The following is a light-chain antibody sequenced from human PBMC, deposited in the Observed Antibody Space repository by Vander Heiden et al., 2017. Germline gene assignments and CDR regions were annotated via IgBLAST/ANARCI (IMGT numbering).Light chain of an antibody. CDR2: WAS. J-gene: IGKJ4*01. Sequence: DIVMTQSPDSLAVSLGERATINCKSSQSVLYSSNNKNCLAWYQQKPGQSPKLLIYWASTRESGVPDRFSGSGSGTDFTLTISSLQAEDVAVYYCQQYYSTPLTFAGGTKVEIK. CDR1: QSVLYSSNNKNC. CDR3: QQYYSTPLT. V-gene: IGKV4-1*01.